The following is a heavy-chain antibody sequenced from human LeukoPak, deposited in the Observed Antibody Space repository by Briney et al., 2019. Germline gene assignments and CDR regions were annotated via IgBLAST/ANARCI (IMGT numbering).Heavy chain of an antibody. Sequence: ASVKVSCKASGYTFTSYGISWVRQAPGQGLEWMGWISAYNGNTNYAQRLQGRVTMTTDTSTSTAYMELRSLRSDDTAVYYCARDSVSSTAARRVDPWGQGTLVTVSS. CDR3: ARDSVSSTAARRVDP. J-gene: IGHJ5*02. CDR1: GYTFTSYG. D-gene: IGHD6-6*01. V-gene: IGHV1-18*01. CDR2: ISAYNGNT.